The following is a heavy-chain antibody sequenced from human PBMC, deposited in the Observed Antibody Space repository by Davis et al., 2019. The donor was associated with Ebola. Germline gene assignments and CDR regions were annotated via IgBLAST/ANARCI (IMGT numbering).Heavy chain of an antibody. D-gene: IGHD3-3*01. CDR2: ISYHESNI. J-gene: IGHJ6*04. Sequence: PAGSLRLSCPSSGFTFSDSGMHWVRQAPGRGLEWVAVISYHESNIYYADAVKGRFAISRDNSKDTLYLQVDSLRTEDAAVYYCVKGGFWMEVWGNGATVSVSA. CDR1: GFTFSDSG. V-gene: IGHV3-30*18. CDR3: VKGGFWMEV.